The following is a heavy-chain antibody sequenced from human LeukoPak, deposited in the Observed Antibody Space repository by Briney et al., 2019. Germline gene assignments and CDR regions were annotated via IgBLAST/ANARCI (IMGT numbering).Heavy chain of an antibody. D-gene: IGHD6-19*01. V-gene: IGHV3-23*01. CDR3: AKDWGSSDWYNWFDP. CDR2: ISGGGGST. CDR1: GFTFSSNA. J-gene: IGHJ5*02. Sequence: GGSLRLSCAGSGFTFSSNAMSWVRQAPGKGLEWVSAISGGGGSTYYADSVKGRFTISRDDSKNTLYVQMNSLRAEDTAVYYCAKDWGSSDWYNWFDPWGQGTLVTVSS.